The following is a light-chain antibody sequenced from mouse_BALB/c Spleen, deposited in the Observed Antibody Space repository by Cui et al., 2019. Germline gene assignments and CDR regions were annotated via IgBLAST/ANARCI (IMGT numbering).Light chain of an antibody. V-gene: IGKV1-110*01. Sequence: DVVMTQTPLSLPVSLGDQASISCRSSQSLVHSNGVTYLHWDLQKPGQSPKLLIYKVSNRFSRVPDRFSGSGSGTDFTLNISRVEAEDLGVYFWSQSTHVPPYMYTFGGGTKLEIK. CDR2: KVS. CDR3: SQSTHVPPYMYT. CDR1: QSLVHSNGVTY. J-gene: IGKJ2*01.